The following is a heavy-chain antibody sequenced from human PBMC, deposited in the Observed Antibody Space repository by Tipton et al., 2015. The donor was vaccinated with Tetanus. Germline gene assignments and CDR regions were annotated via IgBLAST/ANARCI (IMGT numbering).Heavy chain of an antibody. CDR2: ISSSSRYI. Sequence: SLRLSCAASGFTLSRYTMNWVRQAPGKGLEWVSSISSSSRYIYYADSVKGRFTISRDNAKNSLYLQMNSLRVEDTAVYYCAREKKEAATDYWGQGTLVSVSS. CDR1: GFTLSRYT. D-gene: IGHD1-26*01. V-gene: IGHV3-21*01. CDR3: AREKKEAATDY. J-gene: IGHJ4*02.